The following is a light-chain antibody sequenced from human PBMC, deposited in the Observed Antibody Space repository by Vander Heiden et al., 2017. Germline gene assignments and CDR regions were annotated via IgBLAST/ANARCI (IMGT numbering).Light chain of an antibody. J-gene: IGKJ3*01. CDR1: QSIRRY. Sequence: DIQMTQSPSSLSASVGDRVTITCRASQSIRRYLNWYQQKPGKAPKLLIYAASSLQSGVPSRFSGSGSGTDFILTISSLQADDFATYYCQQSDRTPPFTFGPGTKVEIK. CDR2: AAS. V-gene: IGKV1-39*01. CDR3: QQSDRTPPFT.